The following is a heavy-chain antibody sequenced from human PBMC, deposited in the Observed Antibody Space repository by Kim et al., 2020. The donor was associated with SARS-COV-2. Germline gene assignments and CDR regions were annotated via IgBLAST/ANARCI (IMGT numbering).Heavy chain of an antibody. Sequence: GGSLRLSCAASGLTFSNAWMSWVRQAPGKGLEWIGRIKSKTDGGTIDYAAPVKGRFTISRDDSRSTLYLQMNSLKTDDTALYYCMTDVVSRWAYWGQGILVTVSS. CDR2: IKSKTDGGTI. CDR3: MTDVVSRWAY. J-gene: IGHJ4*02. D-gene: IGHD1-26*01. CDR1: GLTFSNAW. V-gene: IGHV3-15*01.